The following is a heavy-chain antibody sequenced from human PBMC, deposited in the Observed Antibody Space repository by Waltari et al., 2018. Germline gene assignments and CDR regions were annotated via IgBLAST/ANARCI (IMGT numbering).Heavy chain of an antibody. CDR2: IYSGGST. CDR1: GFTVSSNY. CDR3: ARGSYYYDSSGYLH. Sequence: EVQLVESGGGLVQPGGSLRLSCAASGFTVSSNYMSWVRQAPGKGLEWVSVIYSGGSTYYADSVKGRFTISRDNSKNTLYLQMNSLRAEDTAVYYCARGSYYYDSSGYLHWGQGTLVTVSS. J-gene: IGHJ4*02. V-gene: IGHV3-66*02. D-gene: IGHD3-22*01.